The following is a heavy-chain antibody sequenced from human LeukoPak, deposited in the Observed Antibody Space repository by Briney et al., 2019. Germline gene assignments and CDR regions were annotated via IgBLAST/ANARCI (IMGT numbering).Heavy chain of an antibody. Sequence: GGSLRLSCAASGFTFETYWKHWVRQAPGKGLEWVSCINGYGSITNYADSVKGRFTISRDNAKNSLYLQMNSLRAEDTAVYYCAREGIVAGTSGAFDIWGQGTMVTVSS. D-gene: IGHD6-19*01. J-gene: IGHJ3*02. V-gene: IGHV3-74*01. CDR2: INGYGSIT. CDR3: AREGIVAGTSGAFDI. CDR1: GFTFETYW.